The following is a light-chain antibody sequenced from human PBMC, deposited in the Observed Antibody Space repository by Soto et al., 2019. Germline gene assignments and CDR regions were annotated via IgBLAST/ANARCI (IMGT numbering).Light chain of an antibody. V-gene: IGKV3-15*01. J-gene: IGKJ5*01. CDR3: QQYSSSPS. CDR1: QSVSTN. Sequence: EIVMTQSPTTLSVSPGERATLSCRASQSVSTNLAWYQQKPGQVPSLLIYGASTRASGIPARFSGSGSGTEFTLTIGSLQSEDFAVYYCQQYSSSPSFDQGTRLEIK. CDR2: GAS.